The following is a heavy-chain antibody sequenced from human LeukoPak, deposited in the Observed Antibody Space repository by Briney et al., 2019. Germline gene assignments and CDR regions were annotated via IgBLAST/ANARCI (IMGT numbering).Heavy chain of an antibody. CDR2: IIPILGIA. D-gene: IGHD2-2*01. J-gene: IGHJ5*02. CDR1: GYSFTSYG. V-gene: IGHV1-69*04. CDR3: ARGMVVVPAAPFDP. Sequence: ASVKVSCKASGYSFTSYGISWVRQAPGQGLEWMGRIIPILGIANYAQKFQGRVTITADKSTSTAYMELSSLRSEDTAVYYCARGMVVVPAAPFDPWGQGTLVTVSS.